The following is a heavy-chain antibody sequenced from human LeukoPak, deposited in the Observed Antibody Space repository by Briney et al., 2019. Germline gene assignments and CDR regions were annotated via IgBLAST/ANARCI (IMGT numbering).Heavy chain of an antibody. CDR2: IYYSGST. J-gene: IGHJ5*02. Sequence: SETLSLTSTVSGGSISSSSYYWGWIRQPPGKGLEWIGSIYYSGSTYYNPSLKSRVTISVDTSKNQFSLKLSSVTAADTAVYYCARDFNNWNYEKHNWFDPWGQGTLVTVSS. V-gene: IGHV4-39*07. CDR3: ARDFNNWNYEKHNWFDP. D-gene: IGHD1-7*01. CDR1: GGSISSSSYY.